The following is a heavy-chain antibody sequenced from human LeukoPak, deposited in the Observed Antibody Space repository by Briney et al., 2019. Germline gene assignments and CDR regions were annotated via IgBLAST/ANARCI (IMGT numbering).Heavy chain of an antibody. CDR1: GGTLSSYD. V-gene: IGHV1-69*04. D-gene: IGHD3-22*01. J-gene: IGHJ4*02. CDR2: IIPMFDIV. Sequence: SVKVSCKASGGTLSSYDINWVRQAPGQGLEWIGRIIPMFDIVNYAQNFQGRVTITADKSTNTAYMELSSLRSEDTAFYYCARADSSGYSLDENFDYWGQGTLVTVSS. CDR3: ARADSSGYSLDENFDY.